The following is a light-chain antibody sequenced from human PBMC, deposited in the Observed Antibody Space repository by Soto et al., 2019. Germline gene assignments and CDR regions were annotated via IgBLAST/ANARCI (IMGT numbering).Light chain of an antibody. Sequence: EIVMTQSPATLSVSPGERATLSCRASQSVSSNLAWYQQKPGQAPRLLIYGASTRATGIPARFSGSGSGPEFTLTISSLQSEDFAVYDCQQYNNWPPWTFGQGTKVEIK. J-gene: IGKJ1*01. CDR3: QQYNNWPPWT. V-gene: IGKV3-15*01. CDR2: GAS. CDR1: QSVSSN.